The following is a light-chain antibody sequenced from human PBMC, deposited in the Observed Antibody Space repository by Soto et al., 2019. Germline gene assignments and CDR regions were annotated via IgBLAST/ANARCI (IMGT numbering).Light chain of an antibody. CDR3: QKYYSAPWT. CDR2: ATS. Sequence: DIQMTQSPSSLSASVGDRVTITCRASQGISNYLGWYQQKPGKVPKLLIYATSTLQTGVPSRFSGSGSGTDFSLSISSLQPEDVATYYCQKYYSAPWTFGQGTKVEIK. J-gene: IGKJ1*01. CDR1: QGISNY. V-gene: IGKV1-27*01.